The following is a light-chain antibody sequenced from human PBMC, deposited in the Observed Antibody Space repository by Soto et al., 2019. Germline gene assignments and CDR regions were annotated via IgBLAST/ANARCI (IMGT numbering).Light chain of an antibody. CDR1: SSNIGSNY. CDR3: SAWDDSRRVWV. J-gene: IGLJ3*02. CDR2: RND. Sequence: QSVLTQPPSASGTPGQRVTVSCSGSSSNIGSNYIYWYQFLPGTAPKLLIYRNDQRPSGVPDRFSGSMSGASASRAIIGLRSADEADYYCSAWDDSRRVWVFGGGTNSPS. V-gene: IGLV1-47*01.